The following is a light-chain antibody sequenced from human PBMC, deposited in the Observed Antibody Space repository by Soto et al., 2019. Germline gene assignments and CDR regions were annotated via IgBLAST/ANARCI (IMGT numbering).Light chain of an antibody. Sequence: QSALTHPASVSGSPGQSITISCTGSSSDIGGYNYVSWYQQHPGKAPKLFIYYVSYRPSGISARFASSKSGKTASLTIAGLQPEDEADYYLSSYGANRTLFGGGTTRTVL. CDR2: YVS. J-gene: IGLJ2*01. CDR3: SSYGANRTL. V-gene: IGLV2-14*03. CDR1: SSDIGGYNY.